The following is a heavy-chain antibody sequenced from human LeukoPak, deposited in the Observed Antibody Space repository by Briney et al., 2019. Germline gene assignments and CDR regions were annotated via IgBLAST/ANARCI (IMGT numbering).Heavy chain of an antibody. J-gene: IGHJ5*02. Sequence: GGSLRLSCVASGFTVSYNYMSWVRQAPGKGLEWVSIIYGGGTTYYADSVKGRFTISRDNSKKTLYLQMNSLRAEDTAVYYCARDPDYGGNVWFDPWGQGTLVTVSS. D-gene: IGHD4-23*01. CDR1: GFTVSYNY. V-gene: IGHV3-66*01. CDR3: ARDPDYGGNVWFDP. CDR2: IYGGGTT.